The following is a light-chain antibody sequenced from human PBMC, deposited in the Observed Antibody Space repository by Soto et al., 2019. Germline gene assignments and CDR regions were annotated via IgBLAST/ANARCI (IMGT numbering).Light chain of an antibody. J-gene: IGKJ1*01. Sequence: DIVMTQSPDSLAVSLGERATINCKSSQSVLYSSNNKNHLAWYQQKSGQPPKLLIYWASTRESGVPDRFRGGGSGTDFTLTISSLQAEDVAVYYCQQYYSTPWTFGQGTKVEIK. CDR3: QQYYSTPWT. V-gene: IGKV4-1*01. CDR1: QSVLYSSNNKNH. CDR2: WAS.